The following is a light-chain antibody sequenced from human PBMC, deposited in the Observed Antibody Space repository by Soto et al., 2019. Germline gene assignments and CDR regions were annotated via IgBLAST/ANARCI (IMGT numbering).Light chain of an antibody. CDR2: ECS. CDR3: CSYASSSTPVI. V-gene: IGLV2-23*01. Sequence: QSALTQPASVSGSPGQSSTISCTGDSSDVGSYNLVSWYQQYPGKAPKLIIYECSKRPSGVSNRFSGSKSGNTASLTISGLQAEDEADYYCCSYASSSTPVIFGGGTKLTVL. J-gene: IGLJ2*01. CDR1: SSDVGSYNL.